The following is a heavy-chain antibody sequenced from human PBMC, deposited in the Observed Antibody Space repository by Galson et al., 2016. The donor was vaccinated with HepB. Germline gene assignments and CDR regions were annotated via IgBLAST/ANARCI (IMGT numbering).Heavy chain of an antibody. Sequence: SVKVSCKASGYTFTTYGISWVRQAPGQGLEWMGWISAYNGNTNYAQKLQGRVTMTTDTSTSTAYMELRSLRSDDTAVYFCSRGPRKVWYRLLGNYYFYYHMDGRGQGTNVTLSS. J-gene: IGHJ6*01. CDR1: GYTFTTYG. D-gene: IGHD2-21*02. CDR2: ISAYNGNT. V-gene: IGHV1-18*01. CDR3: SRGPRKVWYRLLGNYYFYYHMDG.